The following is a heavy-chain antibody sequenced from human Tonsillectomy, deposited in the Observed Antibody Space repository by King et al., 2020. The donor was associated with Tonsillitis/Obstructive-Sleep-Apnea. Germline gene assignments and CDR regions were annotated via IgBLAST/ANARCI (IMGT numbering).Heavy chain of an antibody. D-gene: IGHD3-22*01. Sequence: VQLVESGGGLVQPGGSLRLSGAASGFTFSTFWMSWVRQAPGKGLEWVANIKEDGSEKYYVDSVKGRFTISRDNAKNSLYLQMNSLRAEDTAVYYCARVLDYYDSSGYRAFDIWGQGTMVTVSS. CDR2: IKEDGSEK. V-gene: IGHV3-7*03. CDR3: ARVLDYYDSSGYRAFDI. J-gene: IGHJ3*02. CDR1: GFTFSTFW.